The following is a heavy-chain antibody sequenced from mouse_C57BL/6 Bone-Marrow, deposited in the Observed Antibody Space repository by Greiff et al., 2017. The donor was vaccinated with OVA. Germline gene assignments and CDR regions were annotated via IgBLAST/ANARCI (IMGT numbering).Heavy chain of an antibody. D-gene: IGHD1-1*01. Sequence: QVQLKESGPELVKPGASVKISCKASGYTFTDYYINWVKQRPGQGLEWIGWIFPGSGSTYYNEKFKGKATLTVDKSSSTAYMLLSSLTSEDSAVYFCARGYYYGSSSWFAYWGQGTLVTVSA. CDR1: GYTFTDYY. CDR2: IFPGSGST. V-gene: IGHV1-75*01. CDR3: ARGYYYGSSSWFAY. J-gene: IGHJ3*01.